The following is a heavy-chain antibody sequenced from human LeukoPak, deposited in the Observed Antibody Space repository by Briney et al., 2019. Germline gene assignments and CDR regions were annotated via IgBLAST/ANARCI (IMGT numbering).Heavy chain of an antibody. CDR1: GFTYSSYE. Sequence: GGSLRLSCAASGFTYSSYEMMWVRQAPGKGLEWVSYISSSGSTIYYADSVKGRFTISRDNAKNSLYLQMNSLRAEDTAVYYCARDVLTGIGMAFWGQGTTVTVSS. D-gene: IGHD1-14*01. CDR2: ISSSGSTI. J-gene: IGHJ6*02. CDR3: ARDVLTGIGMAF. V-gene: IGHV3-48*03.